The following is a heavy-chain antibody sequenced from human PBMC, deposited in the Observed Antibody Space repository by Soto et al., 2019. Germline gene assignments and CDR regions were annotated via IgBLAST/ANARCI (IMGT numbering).Heavy chain of an antibody. CDR2: ISGSGGST. CDR3: AKDGYYYDSSGYFEYYYYGMDV. CDR1: GFSFNDAW. J-gene: IGHJ6*02. V-gene: IGHV3-23*01. Sequence: GGSLRLSCAASGFSFNDAWMNWVRQAPGKGLEWVSAISGSGGSTYYADTVKGRFTISRDNSKNTLYLQMNSLRAEDTAVYYCAKDGYYYDSSGYFEYYYYGMDVWGQGTTVTVSS. D-gene: IGHD3-22*01.